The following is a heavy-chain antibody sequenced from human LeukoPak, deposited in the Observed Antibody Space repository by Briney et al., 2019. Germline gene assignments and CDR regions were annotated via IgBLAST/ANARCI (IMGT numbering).Heavy chain of an antibody. CDR3: AGSYYYGSGSWLPYYYYGMDV. V-gene: IGHV4-39*07. J-gene: IGHJ6*02. CDR2: IYYSGST. Sequence: SETLSLTCTVSGGSISSSSYYWGWIRQPPGKGLEWIGSIYYSGSTYYNPSLKSRVTISVDTSKNQFSLKLSSVTAADTAVYYCAGSYYYGSGSWLPYYYYGMDVWGQGTTVTVSS. D-gene: IGHD3-10*01. CDR1: GGSISSSSYY.